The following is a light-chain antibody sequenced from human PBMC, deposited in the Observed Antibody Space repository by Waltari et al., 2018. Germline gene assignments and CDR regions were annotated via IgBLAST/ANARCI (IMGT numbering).Light chain of an antibody. J-gene: IGKJ1*01. CDR2: DVS. CDR3: QQYNDWPPTWT. Sequence: DIVMTQSPATLSVSTGERATLSCRASQNIYSNLAWYQQRPGQAPRLLMYDVSTRATAVPARFSGSGSETEFSLTISSLQSEDSAVYYCQQYNDWPPTWTFGQGP. CDR1: QNIYSN. V-gene: IGKV3-15*01.